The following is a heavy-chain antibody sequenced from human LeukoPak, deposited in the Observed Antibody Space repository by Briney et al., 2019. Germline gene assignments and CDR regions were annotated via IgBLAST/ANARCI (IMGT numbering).Heavy chain of an antibody. J-gene: IGHJ4*02. CDR1: GFTFSSYG. CDR2: IWYDGSNK. V-gene: IGHV3-33*01. CDR3: ARGRGSSSWYHFDY. D-gene: IGHD6-13*01. Sequence: RPGGSLRLSCAASGFTFSSYGMHWVRQAPGKGLEWVAVIWYDGSNKYYADSVKGRFTISRDNSKNTLYLQMNSLRAEDTAVYYCARGRGSSSWYHFDYWGQGTLVTVSS.